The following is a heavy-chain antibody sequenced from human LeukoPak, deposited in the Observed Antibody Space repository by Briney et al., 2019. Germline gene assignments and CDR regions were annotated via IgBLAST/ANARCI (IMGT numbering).Heavy chain of an antibody. CDR2: TNHSGST. CDR1: GGSFSGYY. Sequence: SETLSLTCAVYGGSFSGYYWSWIRQPPGKGLEWVGETNHSGSTNYNPSLKSRVTISVDTSKNQFSLKLSSVTAADTAVYYCARVGDSSGWYGDYYFDYWGQGTLVTVSS. CDR3: ARVGDSSGWYGDYYFDY. V-gene: IGHV4-34*01. J-gene: IGHJ4*02. D-gene: IGHD6-19*01.